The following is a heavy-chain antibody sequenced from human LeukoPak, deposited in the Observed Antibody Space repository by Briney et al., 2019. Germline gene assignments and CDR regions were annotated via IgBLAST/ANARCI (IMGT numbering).Heavy chain of an antibody. CDR1: GFTFSSYG. CDR2: IRYDGSNK. J-gene: IGHJ6*03. V-gene: IGHV3-30*02. Sequence: GGSLRLSCAASGFTFSSYGMHWVRQAPGKGLEWVALIRYDGSNKYYADSVKGRFTISRDNSKNTLYLQMNSLRAEDTAVYYCAKVRRHSSSWYPNYYYYMDVWGKGTTVSVSS. D-gene: IGHD6-13*01. CDR3: AKVRRHSSSWYPNYYYYMDV.